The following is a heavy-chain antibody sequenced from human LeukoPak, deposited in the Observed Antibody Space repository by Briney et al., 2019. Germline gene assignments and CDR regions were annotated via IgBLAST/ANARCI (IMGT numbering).Heavy chain of an antibody. V-gene: IGHV3-21*01. CDR1: GFSVSSNY. CDR2: ISASSTYI. J-gene: IGHJ3*02. CDR3: ARGRWYCSGGTCYPDAFDI. Sequence: GGSLRLSCAASGFSVSSNYMSWVRQAPGKGLEWVSSISASSTYIYYADSVKGRFTISRDNAKNSLFLQMNSLRAEDTAVYYCARGRWYCSGGTCYPDAFDIWGQGTMVTVSS. D-gene: IGHD2-15*01.